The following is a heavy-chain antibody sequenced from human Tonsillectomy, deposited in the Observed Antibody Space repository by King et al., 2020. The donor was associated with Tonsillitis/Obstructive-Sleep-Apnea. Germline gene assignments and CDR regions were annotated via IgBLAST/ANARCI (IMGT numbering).Heavy chain of an antibody. CDR3: ARVSTPPFWSGDYMDV. V-gene: IGHV3-21*01. CDR2: ISSSSSYI. CDR1: GFTFSTYS. D-gene: IGHD3-3*01. Sequence: VQLVESGGGLVKPGGSLRLSCAASGFTFSTYSMNWVRQAPGKGLEWVSSISSSSSYIYYADSVKGRFTISRDNAKNSLYLQMNSLRVEDTAVYYCARVSTPPFWSGDYMDVWGKGTTVTVSS. J-gene: IGHJ6*04.